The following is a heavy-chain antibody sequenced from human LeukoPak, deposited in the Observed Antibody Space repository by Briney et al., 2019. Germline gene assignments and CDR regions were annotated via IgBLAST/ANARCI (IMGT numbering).Heavy chain of an antibody. J-gene: IGHJ1*01. Sequence: GGSLRLSCAASGLTFSSYSMNWVRQAPGKGLEWLSYISSSTNTRYYADSVKGRFTISRDNAKNSLYLQMNSLRAEDTAVYYCARSSNSGSYLYFQHWGQGTLVTVSS. CDR3: ARSSNSGSYLYFQH. CDR2: ISSSTNTR. D-gene: IGHD1-26*01. CDR1: GLTFSSYS. V-gene: IGHV3-48*01.